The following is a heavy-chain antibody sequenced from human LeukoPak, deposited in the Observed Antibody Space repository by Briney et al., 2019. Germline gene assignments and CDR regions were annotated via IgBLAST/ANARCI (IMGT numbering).Heavy chain of an antibody. J-gene: IGHJ3*02. D-gene: IGHD6-6*01. V-gene: IGHV3-48*02. CDR3: ARANSSSSGRDAFDS. CDR2: ISSSSSTI. Sequence: PGGSLRLSCAASGFTFNSYNMNWVRQAPGKGLEWVSYISSSSSTIYYADSVKGRFTISRDSAKTSLFLQMNSLRDEDTAVYYCARANSSSSGRDAFDSWGLGTLVTVSS. CDR1: GFTFNSYN.